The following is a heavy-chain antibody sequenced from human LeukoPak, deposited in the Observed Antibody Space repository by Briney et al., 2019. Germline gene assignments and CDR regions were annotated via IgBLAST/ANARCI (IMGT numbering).Heavy chain of an antibody. D-gene: IGHD3-3*01. J-gene: IGHJ5*02. V-gene: IGHV3-30*01. CDR3: ARGSPRPYYDFWSGYYNWFDP. CDR1: GFTLSSYA. CDR2: ISYDGSNK. Sequence: GRSLRLSCAASGFTLSSYAMHWVRQAPGKGLEWVAVISYDGSNKYYADSVKGRFTISRDNSKNTLYLQMNSLRAEDTAVYYCARGSPRPYYDFWSGYYNWFDPWGQGTLVTVSS.